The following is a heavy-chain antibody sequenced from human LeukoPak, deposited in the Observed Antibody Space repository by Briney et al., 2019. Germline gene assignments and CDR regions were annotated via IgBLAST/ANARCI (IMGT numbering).Heavy chain of an antibody. D-gene: IGHD3-10*01. V-gene: IGHV4-34*01. CDR3: ARHTIRGVVFDY. CDR2: MSHRGST. J-gene: IGHJ4*02. Sequence: KPSETLSLTCAVHGGSFSGYYWNWIRQPPGKGLEWIGEMSHRGSTNYSPSLKSRVTISVDPSKSQFSLKLSSVTAADTAVYYCARHTIRGVVFDYWGRGTRVTVSS. CDR1: GGSFSGYY.